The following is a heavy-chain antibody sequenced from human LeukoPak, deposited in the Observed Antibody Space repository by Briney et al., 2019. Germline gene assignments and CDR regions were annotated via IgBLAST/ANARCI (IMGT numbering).Heavy chain of an antibody. CDR2: ISSSSSYI. Sequence: GGSLRLSCAASGFTFSSYSMNWIRQAPGNGLQWVSSISSSSSYIYYADSVKGRFTISRDNAKNSLYLQMNSLRAEDTAVYYCARVGSIVGAWGQGTLVTVST. CDR1: GFTFSSYS. CDR3: ARVGSIVGA. D-gene: IGHD1-26*01. J-gene: IGHJ5*02. V-gene: IGHV3-21*01.